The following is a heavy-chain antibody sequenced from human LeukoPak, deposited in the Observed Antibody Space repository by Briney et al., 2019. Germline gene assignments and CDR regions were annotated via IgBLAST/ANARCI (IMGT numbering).Heavy chain of an antibody. J-gene: IGHJ3*02. D-gene: IGHD3-22*01. CDR1: GGSISSYY. V-gene: IGHV4-59*08. Sequence: SETLSLTCTVSGGSISSYYWSWIRQPPGKGLEWIGYIYYSGSTNYNPSLKSRVTISVDTSKNQFSLKLSSVTAADTAVYYCARQGDSRGYKPGAFDIWGQGTMVTVSS. CDR2: IYYSGST. CDR3: ARQGDSRGYKPGAFDI.